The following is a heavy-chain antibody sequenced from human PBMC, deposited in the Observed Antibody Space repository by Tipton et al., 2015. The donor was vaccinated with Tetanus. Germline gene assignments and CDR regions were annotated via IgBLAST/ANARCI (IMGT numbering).Heavy chain of an antibody. D-gene: IGHD6-19*01. CDR2: VYESEDT. CDR1: GASISSDAYY. CDR3: ARTGPVAGTVRDAFDI. Sequence: TLSLTCTVSGASISSDAYYWGWIRQSPGKGLEWVGSVYESEDTYYNPSLKSRVTISVDTSKNQFSLKLSSVTAADTAVYYCARTGPVAGTVRDAFDIWGQGTMVTVSS. V-gene: IGHV4-39*01. J-gene: IGHJ3*02.